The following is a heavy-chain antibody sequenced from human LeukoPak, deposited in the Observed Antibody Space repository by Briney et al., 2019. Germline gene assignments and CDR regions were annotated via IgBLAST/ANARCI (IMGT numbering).Heavy chain of an antibody. CDR3: ASRGYSYRRYYYYYGMDV. V-gene: IGHV1-46*01. CDR1: GYTFTSYY. J-gene: IGHJ6*02. Sequence: GASVKVSCKASGYTFTSYYMHWVRQAPGQGLEWMGIINPSGGSTSYAQKFQGRVTMTRDTSTSTVYMELSSLRSEDTAVYYCASRGYSYRRYYYYYGMDVWGQGTTVTVSS. CDR2: INPSGGST. D-gene: IGHD5-18*01.